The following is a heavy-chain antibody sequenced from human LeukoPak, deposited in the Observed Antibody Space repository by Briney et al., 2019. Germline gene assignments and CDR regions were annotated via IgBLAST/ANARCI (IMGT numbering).Heavy chain of an antibody. Sequence: PGGSLRLSCAASGFTFSSYAMSWVRQAPGKGLEWVSAISGSGGSTYYADSVKGRFTISRDDSKNTLYLQMNSLRAEDTAVYYCANSNPHYYDSSGYYYDLLFDYWGQGTLVTVSS. CDR2: ISGSGGST. D-gene: IGHD3-22*01. J-gene: IGHJ4*02. CDR1: GFTFSSYA. CDR3: ANSNPHYYDSSGYYYDLLFDY. V-gene: IGHV3-23*01.